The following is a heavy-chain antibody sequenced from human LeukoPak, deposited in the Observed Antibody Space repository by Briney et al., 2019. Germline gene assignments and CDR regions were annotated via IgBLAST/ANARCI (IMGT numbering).Heavy chain of an antibody. V-gene: IGHV1-69*13. CDR1: GGTLSSYA. J-gene: IGHJ4*02. D-gene: IGHD3-9*01. CDR2: IIPIFGTA. CDR3: ARKAGSTGYYIFDY. Sequence: ASVKVSCKTSGGTLSSYAISWVRQAPGQGLEWVGAIIPIFGTANYAQKFQGRVTITADESTSTAYMELSSLRSEDTAVYYCARKAGSTGYYIFDYWGQGTLVTVSS.